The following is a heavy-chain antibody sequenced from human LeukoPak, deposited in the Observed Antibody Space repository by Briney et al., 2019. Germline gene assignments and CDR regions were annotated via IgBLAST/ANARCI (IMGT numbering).Heavy chain of an antibody. CDR1: GGSMTGYY. V-gene: IGHV4-59*12. Sequence: SETLSLTCTVSGGSMTGYYWSWIRQPPGKGLEWIGYIYYSGSTNYNPSLKSRVTISVDTSKNQFSLRLSSVTAADTAVYYCASEKRAVAGTGWGQGTLVTVSS. J-gene: IGHJ4*02. CDR3: ASEKRAVAGTG. D-gene: IGHD6-19*01. CDR2: IYYSGST.